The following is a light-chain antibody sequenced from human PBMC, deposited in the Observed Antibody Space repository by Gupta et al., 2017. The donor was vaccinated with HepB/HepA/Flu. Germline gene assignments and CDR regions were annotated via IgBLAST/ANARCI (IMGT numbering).Light chain of an antibody. CDR2: AAS. V-gene: IGKV1-39*01. J-gene: IGKJ1*01. CDR1: QTIRSY. Sequence: DIQMTQSPSSLSASIGDRVTITCRASQTIRSYLNWYQQKPGKAPNLLIFAASSLQSGVPSRFSGSGSGTNFTLTINSLQPEDFATYYCQQGFNTLTRTFGQGTKVDMK. CDR3: QQGFNTLTRT.